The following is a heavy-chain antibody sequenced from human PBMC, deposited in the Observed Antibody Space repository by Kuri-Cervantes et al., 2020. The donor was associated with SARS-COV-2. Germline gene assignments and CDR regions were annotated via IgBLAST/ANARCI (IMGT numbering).Heavy chain of an antibody. J-gene: IGHJ6*02. CDR1: GYTFTSYA. CDR2: IIPIFGTA. Sequence: SVKVSCKASGYTFTSYAISWVRQAPGQGLEWMGGIIPIFGTANYAQKFQGRVTITADESTSAAYMELSSLRSEDTAVYYCARAYYDFTYYYGMDVWGQGTLVTVSS. V-gene: IGHV1-69*13. D-gene: IGHD3-3*01. CDR3: ARAYYDFTYYYGMDV.